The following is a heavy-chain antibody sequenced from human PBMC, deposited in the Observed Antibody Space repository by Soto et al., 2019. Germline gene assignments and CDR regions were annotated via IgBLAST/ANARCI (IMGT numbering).Heavy chain of an antibody. CDR2: INSYGTST. CDR3: ARGIRGYCGSDY. V-gene: IGHV3-74*01. CDR1: GFTLSSYW. Sequence: GGSRRLSCAASGFTLSSYWMHWVRQAPGKGLVWVSRINSYGTSTFYADFVKGRFTISRDNAKNVLYLQINSLRDEDTSVYYCARGIRGYCGSDYWGQGTLVTVS. D-gene: IGHD3-10*01. J-gene: IGHJ4*02.